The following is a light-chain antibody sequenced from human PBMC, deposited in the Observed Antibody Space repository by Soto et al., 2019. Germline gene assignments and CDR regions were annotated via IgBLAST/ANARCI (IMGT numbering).Light chain of an antibody. J-gene: IGLJ1*01. CDR3: AAWDDSLSVL. CDR2: RNN. Sequence: QSVLTQPPSASGPPGQRVTISCSGSSSNIGSNYVYWYQQLPGTAPKLLIYRNNQRPSGVPDRFSGSKSGTSASLAISGLRSEDEADYYCAAWDDSLSVLFGTGTKLTVL. V-gene: IGLV1-47*01. CDR1: SSNIGSNY.